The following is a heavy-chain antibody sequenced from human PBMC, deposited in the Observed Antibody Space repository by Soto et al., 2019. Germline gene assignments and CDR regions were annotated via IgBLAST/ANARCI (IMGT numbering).Heavy chain of an antibody. Sequence: GGSLRLSCAASGFTFSSHAMSWVRQAPGKGLEWVSAISGGGISTYYADSVKGRFTISRDNTKNTLYLQMNSLRAEDTALYYCARGLKRGLDYWGQGTRFTVSS. CDR1: GFTFSSHA. D-gene: IGHD3-16*01. V-gene: IGHV3-23*01. J-gene: IGHJ4*02. CDR3: ARGLKRGLDY. CDR2: ISGGGIST.